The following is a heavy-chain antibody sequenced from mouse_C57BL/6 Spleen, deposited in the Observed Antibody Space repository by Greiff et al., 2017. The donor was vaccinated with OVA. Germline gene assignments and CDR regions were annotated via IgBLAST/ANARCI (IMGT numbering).Heavy chain of an antibody. J-gene: IGHJ4*01. V-gene: IGHV1-69*01. Sequence: QVQLQQPGAELVMPGASVKLSCKASGYTFTSYWMHWVKQRPGQGLEWIGEIDPSDSYTNYNQKFKGKSTLTVDKSSSTAYMQLSSLTSEDSAVYYCARRAVVASYPMDYWGQGTSVTVSS. D-gene: IGHD1-1*01. CDR1: GYTFTSYW. CDR2: IDPSDSYT. CDR3: ARRAVVASYPMDY.